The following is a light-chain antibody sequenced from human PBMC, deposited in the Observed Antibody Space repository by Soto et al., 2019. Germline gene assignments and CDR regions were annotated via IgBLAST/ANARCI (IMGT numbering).Light chain of an antibody. Sequence: EIELTQSPGTLSLSPGERATLSCRASQSVRSTYLAWYQQKPGQAPRLRIFGASSRASGIPDRFTGSGSGTDFTLTISRLEPEDFAVYYCQQYDSSPRITFGQGTRLEIK. J-gene: IGKJ5*01. CDR1: QSVRSTY. V-gene: IGKV3-20*01. CDR3: QQYDSSPRIT. CDR2: GAS.